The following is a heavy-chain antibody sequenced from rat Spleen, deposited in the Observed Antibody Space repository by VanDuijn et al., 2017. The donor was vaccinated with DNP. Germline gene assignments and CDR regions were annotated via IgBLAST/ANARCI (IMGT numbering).Heavy chain of an antibody. Sequence: EVQLVESGGGLVQPGRSLKLSCAASRFTFSNYAMAWVRQAPTKGLEWVASLSTGGDKSAYRDSVKGRFIIFRDDAKNTQYLQMDSLRSEDTATYYCARHEDYSSYVYGFAYWGQGTLVTVSS. CDR3: ARHEDYSSYVYGFAY. D-gene: IGHD1-2*01. CDR2: LSTGGDKS. CDR1: RFTFSNYA. V-gene: IGHV5S13*01. J-gene: IGHJ3*01.